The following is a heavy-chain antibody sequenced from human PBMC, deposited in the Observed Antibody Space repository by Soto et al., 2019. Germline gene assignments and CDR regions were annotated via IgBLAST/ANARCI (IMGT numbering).Heavy chain of an antibody. CDR3: ARQPPDTAAFDI. J-gene: IGHJ3*02. CDR2: IYYSGGI. CDR1: GGSISGYY. D-gene: IGHD5-18*01. Sequence: PSETLSLTCTVSGGSISGYYWSWIRQPPGKGLEWIGYIYYSGGINYNPSLKSRITISVDTSKNQLSLKLTSVSAADTAVYYCARQPPDTAAFDIWGQGTMVTV. V-gene: IGHV4-59*08.